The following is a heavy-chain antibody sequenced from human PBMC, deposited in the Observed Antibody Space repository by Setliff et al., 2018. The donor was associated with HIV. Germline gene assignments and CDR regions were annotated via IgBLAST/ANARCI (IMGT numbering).Heavy chain of an antibody. CDR3: ARAPYYDFWSGYFSLTNLHVFDI. D-gene: IGHD3-3*01. Sequence: SETLSLTCTVSGGSINSGSCYWSWIRQPAGKGLEWIGHIYTSGSTNYNPSLKSRVTISVDTSKNQFSLKLTSVTAADTAVYYCARAPYYDFWSGYFSLTNLHVFDIWGQGTMVTVSS. CDR2: IYTSGST. V-gene: IGHV4-61*09. J-gene: IGHJ3*02. CDR1: GGSINSGSCY.